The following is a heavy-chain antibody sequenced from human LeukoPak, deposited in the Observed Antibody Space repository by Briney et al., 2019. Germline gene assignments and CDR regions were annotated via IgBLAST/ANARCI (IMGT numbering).Heavy chain of an antibody. CDR2: ISYDGSNK. J-gene: IGHJ6*04. CDR1: GFTFSSYA. Sequence: GGSLRLSCAASGFTFSSYAMHWVRQAPGKGLEWVAVISYDGSNKKYGDSVKGRFTISRDNAKNSLYLQMNSLRAEDTAVYYCAELGITMIGGVWGKGTTVTVSS. V-gene: IGHV3-30*04. D-gene: IGHD3-10*02. CDR3: AELGITMIGGV.